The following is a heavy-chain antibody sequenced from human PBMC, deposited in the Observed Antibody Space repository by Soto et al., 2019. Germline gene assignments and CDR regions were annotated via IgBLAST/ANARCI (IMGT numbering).Heavy chain of an antibody. J-gene: IGHJ4*02. CDR1: GYTFTGYD. Sequence: QVQLVQSGAEVKKPGASVKVSCKASGYTFTGYDMHWVRQAPGQGLEWMGWISPNSGDTNYAQKLPGSVTTTSYTASSTAYMELSRLRSDDTAVYYCARTPCSSISCYVGSWDYWGQGTLVTVSS. CDR2: ISPNSGDT. V-gene: IGHV1-2*04. D-gene: IGHD2-2*01. CDR3: ARTPCSSISCYVGSWDY.